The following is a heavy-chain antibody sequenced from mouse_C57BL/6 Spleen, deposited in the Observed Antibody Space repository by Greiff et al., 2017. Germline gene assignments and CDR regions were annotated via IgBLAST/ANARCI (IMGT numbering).Heavy chain of an antibody. CDR1: GYTFTDYN. J-gene: IGHJ4*01. CDR2: INPNNGGT. V-gene: IGHV1-18*01. Sequence: EVKLVESGPELVKPGASVKIPCKASGYTFTDYNMDWVKQSHGKSLEWIGDINPNNGGTIYNQKFKGKATLTVDKSSSTAYMELRSLTSEDSAVYYCARWGNLYGHYAMDYWGQGTSVTVSS. CDR3: ARWGNLYGHYAMDY. D-gene: IGHD1-1*02.